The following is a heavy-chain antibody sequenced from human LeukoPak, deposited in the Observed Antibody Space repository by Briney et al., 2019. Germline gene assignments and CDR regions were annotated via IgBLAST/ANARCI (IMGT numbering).Heavy chain of an antibody. Sequence: GGSLRLSCAASGFTVSSNYMSWVRQAPGKGLEWVSVIYSGGSTYYADSVKGRFTISRHNSKNTLYLQMNSLRAEDTAVYYCASTISYSGNFYYYYYGMDVWGQGTTVTVSS. CDR1: GFTVSSNY. J-gene: IGHJ6*02. CDR3: ASTISYSGNFYYYYYGMDV. CDR2: IYSGGST. V-gene: IGHV3-53*04. D-gene: IGHD3-9*01.